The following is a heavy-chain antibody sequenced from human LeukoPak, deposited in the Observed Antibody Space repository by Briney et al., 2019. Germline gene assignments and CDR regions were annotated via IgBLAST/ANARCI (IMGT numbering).Heavy chain of an antibody. Sequence: GGSLRLSCAASGFTFSSYSMTWVRQAPGKGLEWVSSISSSNSYIYYADSVKGRFTISRDNAKNSLYLQMNSLRAEDTAVYYCARGATYYDFWSGYPPNWFDPWGQGTLDTVSS. V-gene: IGHV3-21*01. CDR3: ARGATYYDFWSGYPPNWFDP. J-gene: IGHJ5*02. CDR1: GFTFSSYS. D-gene: IGHD3-3*01. CDR2: ISSSNSYI.